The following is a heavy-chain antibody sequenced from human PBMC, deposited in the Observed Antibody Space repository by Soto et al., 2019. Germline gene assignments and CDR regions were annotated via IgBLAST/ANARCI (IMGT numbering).Heavy chain of an antibody. CDR2: FYYFGTT. D-gene: IGHD3-3*01. Sequence: QLQLQESGPGLVKPSQTLYITYSVSGDSISSRVYYWGWIRQPPGKGLEWIGNFYYFGTTYYNPSLKSRVTISVDTANNQLSLRLRSVTAADTAVYYCETSTMTSNWFDPWGQGTLVTVSS. J-gene: IGHJ5*02. CDR1: GDSISSRVYY. CDR3: ETSTMTSNWFDP. V-gene: IGHV4-39*01.